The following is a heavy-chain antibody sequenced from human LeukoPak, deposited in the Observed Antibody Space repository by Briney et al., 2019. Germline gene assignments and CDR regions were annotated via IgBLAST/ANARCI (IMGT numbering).Heavy chain of an antibody. CDR2: ISAYNGNT. CDR3: AREDLNCGGGCSMDV. V-gene: IGHV1-18*01. D-gene: IGHD2-21*02. CDR1: GYTFTSYG. J-gene: IGHJ6*02. Sequence: ASVKVSCKASGYTFTSYGISWVRQAPGQGLEWMGWISAYNGNTNYAQKLQGRVTMTTDTSTSTAYMELRSLRSDDTAVYYCAREDLNCGGGCSMDVWGQGTTVTVSS.